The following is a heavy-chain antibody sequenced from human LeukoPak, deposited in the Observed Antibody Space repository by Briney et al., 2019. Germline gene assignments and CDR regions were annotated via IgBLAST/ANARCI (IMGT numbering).Heavy chain of an antibody. V-gene: IGHV1-3*01. J-gene: IGHJ6*02. CDR2: INAGNGNT. D-gene: IGHD2-15*01. Sequence: GASVKVSCKASEYSFISYAMHWVRQAPGQRLEWMGWINAGNGNTKYSQKFQGRVTITRDTSASTAYMEPSSLRSEDTAVYYCARERGYYSIFMDVWGQGTTVTVSS. CDR3: ARERGYYSIFMDV. CDR1: EYSFISYA.